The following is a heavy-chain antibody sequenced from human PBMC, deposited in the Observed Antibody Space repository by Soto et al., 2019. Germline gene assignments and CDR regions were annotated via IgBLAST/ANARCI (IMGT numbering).Heavy chain of an antibody. V-gene: IGHV3-64*01. CDR3: ARGDDYVPFDY. D-gene: IGHD4-17*01. CDR1: GFIFSAYP. CDR2: IRTNGGST. J-gene: IGHJ4*02. Sequence: EVQLVESGGGLVQPGGSLRLSCAASGFIFSAYPMHWVRQAPGKGLEYVSAIRTNGGSTYYANSVKGRFTISRDNSKNTRYLQMGSLRAEDMATYYCARGDDYVPFDYWGQGTVVTVSS.